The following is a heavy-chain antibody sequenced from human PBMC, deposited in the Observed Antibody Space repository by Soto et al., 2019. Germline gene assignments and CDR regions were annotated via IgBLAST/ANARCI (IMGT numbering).Heavy chain of an antibody. CDR3: ARHPYYYDSSGGGRYFDY. Sequence: PSETLSLTCTVSGGSVSSGRYYWRWIRQSPVKRLEWIGYIYDSGSTNYNPSLKSRVTISVDSSKNQFSLKLSSVTAADTAVYYCARHPYYYDSSGGGRYFDYWGQGTLVTVS. D-gene: IGHD3-22*01. J-gene: IGHJ4*02. CDR1: GGSVSSGRYY. V-gene: IGHV4-61*01. CDR2: IYDSGST.